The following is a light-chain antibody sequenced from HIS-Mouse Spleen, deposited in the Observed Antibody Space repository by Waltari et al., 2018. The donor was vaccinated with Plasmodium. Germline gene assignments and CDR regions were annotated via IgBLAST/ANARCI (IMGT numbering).Light chain of an antibody. CDR2: GAS. CDR1: QSVSSSY. V-gene: IGKV3-20*01. J-gene: IGKJ2*01. Sequence: EIVLTQSPGTLSLSPGERATLSCRASQSVSSSYLAWYQQNPGQAPRLLIYGASSRATGIPDMFSGSGSGTDFTLTISRLEPEDFAVYYCQQYGSSPYTFGQGTKLEIK. CDR3: QQYGSSPYT.